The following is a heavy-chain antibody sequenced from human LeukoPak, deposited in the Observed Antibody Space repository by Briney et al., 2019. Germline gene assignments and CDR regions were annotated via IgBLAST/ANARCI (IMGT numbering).Heavy chain of an antibody. CDR2: INHSGST. V-gene: IGHV4-34*01. Sequence: SETLSLTCAVYGGSFSGYYWSWIRHPPGKGLEWIGEINHSGSTNYNPSLKSRGTISVDTSKNQYSLKLSSVTAADTAVYYCARGTRYGYRYWGQGTLVTVSS. D-gene: IGHD3-16*02. CDR3: ARGTRYGYRY. J-gene: IGHJ4*02. CDR1: GGSFSGYY.